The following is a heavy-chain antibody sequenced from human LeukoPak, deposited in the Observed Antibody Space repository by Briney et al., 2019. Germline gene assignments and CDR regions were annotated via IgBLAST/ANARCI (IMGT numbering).Heavy chain of an antibody. CDR1: GGSISSSSCY. J-gene: IGHJ4*02. CDR3: ASDDYNNYVGGPFVY. CDR2: IYSGST. D-gene: IGHD4-11*01. Sequence: SETLSLTCTVSGGSISSSSCYWGWIRQPPGKGLGWIGSIYSGSTYYNPSLKSRVTISVDTSKNQFSLKLSSVTAAGTAVYYCASDDYNNYVGGPFVYWGQGTLVTVSS. V-gene: IGHV4-39*01.